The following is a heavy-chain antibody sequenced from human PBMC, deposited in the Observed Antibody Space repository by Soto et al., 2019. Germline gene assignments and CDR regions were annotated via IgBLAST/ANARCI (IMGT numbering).Heavy chain of an antibody. CDR2: ISYDGSNK. CDR3: AKGAAGVWGHLLEGFDP. J-gene: IGHJ5*02. CDR1: VFIFRSYG. D-gene: IGHD2-15*01. Sequence: QVHLVESGGGVVQPGRSLRLSCAAAVFIFRSYGMHWVRQAPDKGLEWVEVISYDGSNKYYADSLKGRFNISRDNSKNTLYRRMNSLRAEYTAVYFCAKGAAGVWGHLLEGFDPWGQGTLVTVSS. V-gene: IGHV3-30*18.